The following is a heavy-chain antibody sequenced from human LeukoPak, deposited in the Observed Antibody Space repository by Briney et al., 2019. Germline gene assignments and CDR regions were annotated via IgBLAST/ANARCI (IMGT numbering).Heavy chain of an antibody. J-gene: IGHJ4*02. V-gene: IGHV1-8*01. CDR2: MNPNSGNT. D-gene: IGHD6-6*01. CDR3: ARPGRAARHENFDY. CDR1: GYTFTSYD. Sequence: ASVKVSCKASGYTFTSYDINWVRQATGQGLEWMGWMNPNSGNTGYAQKFQGRVTMTRNTSISTAYMELSSLRSEDTAVYYCARPGRAARHENFDYWGQGTLVTVSS.